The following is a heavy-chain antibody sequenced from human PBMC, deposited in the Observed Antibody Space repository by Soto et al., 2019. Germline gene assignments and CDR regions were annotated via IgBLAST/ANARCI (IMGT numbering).Heavy chain of an antibody. D-gene: IGHD4-17*01. J-gene: IGHJ4*02. CDR2: VYYSGTT. V-gene: IGHV4-61*01. CDR3: ARTTAVPNTLRSRYYFDY. CDR1: GGSVNNRTYY. Sequence: QVQLQESGPGLLKPSETLSLTCSVSGGSVNNRTYYWSWIRQPPGKRLEWIGYVYYSGTTNYNPSLRSRLSISVDTSKNRSSLSLSAVTAADTALYYCARTTAVPNTLRSRYYFDYWGQGTLVTVSS.